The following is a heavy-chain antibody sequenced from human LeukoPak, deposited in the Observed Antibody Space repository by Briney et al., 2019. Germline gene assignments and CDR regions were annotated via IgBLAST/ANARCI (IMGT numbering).Heavy chain of an antibody. CDR2: INHSGST. V-gene: IGHV4-34*01. CDR3: ARVRRVAPAAASNWFDP. D-gene: IGHD2-2*01. Sequence: SETLSLTCAVYGGSFSGYYWSWIRQPPGKGLEWIGEINHSGSTNYNPSLKSRVTISVDTSKNQFSLKLSSVTAADTAVYYCARVRRVAPAAASNWFDPWGQGTLVTVSS. J-gene: IGHJ5*02. CDR1: GGSFSGYY.